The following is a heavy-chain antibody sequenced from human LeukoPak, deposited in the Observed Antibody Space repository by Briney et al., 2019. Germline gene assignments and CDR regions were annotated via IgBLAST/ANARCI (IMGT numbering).Heavy chain of an antibody. D-gene: IGHD6-19*01. CDR1: GYSFTSYW. Sequence: GESLKISCKGSGYSFTSYWIGWVRQMPGKGLEWMGIIYPGDSDTRYSPSFQGQVTISDDKSISTAYLQWSSLKASDTAMYYCARQIGSIAVAGTHWFDPWGQGTLVTVSS. J-gene: IGHJ5*02. CDR3: ARQIGSIAVAGTHWFDP. V-gene: IGHV5-51*01. CDR2: IYPGDSDT.